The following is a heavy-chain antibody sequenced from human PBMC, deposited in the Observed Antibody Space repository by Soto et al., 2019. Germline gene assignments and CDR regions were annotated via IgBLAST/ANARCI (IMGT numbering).Heavy chain of an antibody. D-gene: IGHD6-13*01. CDR3: ARVTSSWEYYFDY. CDR1: GYTFTSYY. J-gene: IGHJ4*02. V-gene: IGHV1-46*01. Sequence: ASVKVSCKASGYTFTSYYMHWVRQAPGQGLEWMGIINPSGGSTSYAQKFQGRVTMTRNTSTSTVYMELSSLRSEDQAVYYCARVTSSWEYYFDYWGQGTLVTVSS. CDR2: INPSGGST.